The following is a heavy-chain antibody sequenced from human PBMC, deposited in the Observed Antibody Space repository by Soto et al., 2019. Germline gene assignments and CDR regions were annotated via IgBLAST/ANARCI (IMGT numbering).Heavy chain of an antibody. J-gene: IGHJ4*02. CDR2: IYYSGST. D-gene: IGHD2-15*01. V-gene: IGHV4-39*01. CDR1: GGSISSSIYY. CDR3: ARWLYCSGGSCYSTPLEIIDY. Sequence: QLQLQESGPGLVKPSETLSLTCIVSGGSISSSIYYWGWIRQPPGKGLEWIGSIYYSGSTYYNPSLKSRVTISVDTSKNQFSLKLTSVTAADTAVYYCARWLYCSGGSCYSTPLEIIDYWGQGTLVTVSS.